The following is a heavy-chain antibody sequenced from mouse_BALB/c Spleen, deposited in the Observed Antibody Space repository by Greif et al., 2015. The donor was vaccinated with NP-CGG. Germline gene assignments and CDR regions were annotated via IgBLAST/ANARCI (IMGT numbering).Heavy chain of an antibody. Sequence: VQLQQSGAELVKPGASVKLSCTASGFNIKDTYIHWVKQRPEQGLEWIGRIDPANGDTKYDPRFQGKATITTDTSSNTAYLQVSSLTSEDTAVYYCARGRVYAMDYWGQGTSVTVSS. J-gene: IGHJ4*01. CDR1: GFNIKDTY. V-gene: IGHV14-3*02. CDR3: ARGRVYAMDY. CDR2: IDPANGDT.